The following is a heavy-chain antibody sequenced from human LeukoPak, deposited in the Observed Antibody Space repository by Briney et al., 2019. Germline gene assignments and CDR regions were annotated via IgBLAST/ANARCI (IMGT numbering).Heavy chain of an antibody. D-gene: IGHD3-22*01. CDR3: ARQVSNYYDSSGYYQGMCYFDY. J-gene: IGHJ4*02. V-gene: IGHV4-39*01. CDR1: GGSISSSSYY. Sequence: KPSETLSLTCTVSGGSISSSSYYWGWIRQPPGKGLEWIGSIYYSGSTYYNPSLKSRVTISVDTSKNQFSLKLSSVTAADTAVYYCARQVSNYYDSSGYYQGMCYFDYWGQGTLVTVSS. CDR2: IYYSGST.